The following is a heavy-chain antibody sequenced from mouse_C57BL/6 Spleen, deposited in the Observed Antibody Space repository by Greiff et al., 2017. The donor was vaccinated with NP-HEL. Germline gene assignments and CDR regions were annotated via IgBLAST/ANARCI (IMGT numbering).Heavy chain of an antibody. J-gene: IGHJ4*01. CDR3: ARDALYWTGAMDY. V-gene: IGHV7-1*01. CDR2: SRNKANDYTT. CDR1: GFTFSDFY. D-gene: IGHD2-1*01. Sequence: EVKLMESGGGLVQSGRSLRLSCATSGFTFSDFYMEWVRQAPGKGLEWIAASRNKANDYTTEYSASVKGRFIVSRDTSQSILYLQMNALRAEDTAIYYCARDALYWTGAMDYWGQGTSVTVSS.